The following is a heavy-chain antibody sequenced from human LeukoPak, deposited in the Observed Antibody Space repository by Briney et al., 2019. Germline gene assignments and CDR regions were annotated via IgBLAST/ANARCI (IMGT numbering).Heavy chain of an antibody. CDR1: GFTFSDYA. CDR3: ARDYWWNYDY. CDR2: ISKDGSDK. Sequence: GGSLRLSCAASGFTFSDYAMHWVRQAPGKGLEWVAVISKDGSDKYYPGSVRGRFTISRDNSKNTIYLQMDSLRAEDTAIYYCARDYWWNYDYWGQGTLVTVSS. J-gene: IGHJ4*02. D-gene: IGHD1-7*01. V-gene: IGHV3-30-3*01.